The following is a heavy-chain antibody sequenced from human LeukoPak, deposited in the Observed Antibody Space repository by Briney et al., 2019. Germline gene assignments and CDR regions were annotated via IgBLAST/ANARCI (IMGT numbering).Heavy chain of an antibody. V-gene: IGHV4-61*02. J-gene: IGHJ4*02. D-gene: IGHD2-2*01. CDR3: ARVESTRAIDY. Sequence: SQTLSLTCTVSGGSISSGSYYWSWIRQPAGKGLEWIGRIYTSGSTDYNPSLKSRVTISVDTSKNQFSLKLSSVTAADTAVYYCARVESTRAIDYWGQGTLVTVSS. CDR1: GGSISSGSYY. CDR2: IYTSGST.